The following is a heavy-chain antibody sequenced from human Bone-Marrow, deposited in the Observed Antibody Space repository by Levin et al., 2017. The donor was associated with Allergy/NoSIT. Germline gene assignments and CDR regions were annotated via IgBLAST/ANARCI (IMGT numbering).Heavy chain of an antibody. J-gene: IGHJ6*02. D-gene: IGHD3-10*01. V-gene: IGHV3-33*05. CDR2: ITYDGSTR. Sequence: GESLKISCVASAFNFKNHDMFWVRQAPGKGLEWVATITYDGSTRNYLDFVKGRFTVSRDNSENTLYLEMTSLRVEDTAIYYCARDRAHFTSGRFLTGLDVWGQGTTVTVSS. CDR1: AFNFKNHD. CDR3: ARDRAHFTSGRFLTGLDV.